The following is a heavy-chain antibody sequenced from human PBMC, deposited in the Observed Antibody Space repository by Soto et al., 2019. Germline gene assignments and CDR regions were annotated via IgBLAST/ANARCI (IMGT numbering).Heavy chain of an antibody. V-gene: IGHV4-34*01. CDR3: ASVFDSNYIVY. CDR1: GGSFGGYY. CDR2: INHSGST. Sequence: SETLSLTCAVYGGSFGGYYWSWIRQPPGKGLEWIGEINHSGSTNYNPSLKSRVTISVDTSKNQFSLKLSSVTAADTAVYYCASVFDSNYIVYWGQGTLVTVSS. J-gene: IGHJ4*02. D-gene: IGHD3-9*01.